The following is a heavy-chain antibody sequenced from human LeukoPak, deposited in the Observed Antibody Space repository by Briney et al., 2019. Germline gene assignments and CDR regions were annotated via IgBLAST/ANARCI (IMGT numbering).Heavy chain of an antibody. CDR3: ARYIVSYPHDAFDI. V-gene: IGHV4-59*01. CDR2: IYYSGST. Sequence: SETLSLTCTVSGGSISGYYWSWIRQPPGKGLEWIGYIYYSGSTSYNPSLKSRVTISVDTSKKQFSLKLSSVTAADTAFYYCARYIVSYPHDAFDIWGQGTMVTVSS. J-gene: IGHJ3*02. D-gene: IGHD1-26*01. CDR1: GGSISGYY.